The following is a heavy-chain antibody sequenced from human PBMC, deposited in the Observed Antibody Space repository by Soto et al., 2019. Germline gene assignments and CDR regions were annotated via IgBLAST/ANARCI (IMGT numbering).Heavy chain of an antibody. J-gene: IGHJ6*02. CDR1: GYTFTSYY. Sequence: GALVKVSCKASGYTFTSYYMHWVRQAPGQGLEWMGIINPSGGSTSYAQKFQGRVTMTRDTSTSTVYMELSSLRSEDTAVYYCARWVGATPFGMDVWGQGTTVTVS. D-gene: IGHD1-26*01. V-gene: IGHV1-46*01. CDR2: INPSGGST. CDR3: ARWVGATPFGMDV.